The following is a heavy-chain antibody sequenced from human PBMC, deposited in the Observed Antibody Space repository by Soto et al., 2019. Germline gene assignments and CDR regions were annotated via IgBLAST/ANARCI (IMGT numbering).Heavy chain of an antibody. J-gene: IGHJ6*02. CDR1: GFTFSNAW. CDR3: TTDHYSPRVPSPYYCDGMDV. D-gene: IGHD4-4*01. Sequence: GGSLRLSCAASGFTFSNAWMSWVRQAPGKGLEWVGRIKSKTDGKTTDYAAPVKGRFTISRDDSKNTLYLQMNSLKTEDTAVYYCTTDHYSPRVPSPYYCDGMDVWGQGTTVTVSS. CDR2: IKSKTDGKTT. V-gene: IGHV3-15*01.